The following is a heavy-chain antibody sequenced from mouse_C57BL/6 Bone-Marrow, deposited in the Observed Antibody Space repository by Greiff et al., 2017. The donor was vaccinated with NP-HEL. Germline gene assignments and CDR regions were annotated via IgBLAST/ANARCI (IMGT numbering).Heavy chain of an antibody. D-gene: IGHD2-5*01. Sequence: EVQLVESGPGLVKPSQSLSLTCSVTGYSITSGYYWNWIRQFPGNKLEWMGYISYDGSNNYNPSLKNRISITRDTSKNQFFLKLNSVTTEDTATYYCAREGDSNCDWYFDVWGTGTTVTVSS. CDR1: GYSITSGYY. CDR2: ISYDGSN. V-gene: IGHV3-6*01. J-gene: IGHJ1*03. CDR3: AREGDSNCDWYFDV.